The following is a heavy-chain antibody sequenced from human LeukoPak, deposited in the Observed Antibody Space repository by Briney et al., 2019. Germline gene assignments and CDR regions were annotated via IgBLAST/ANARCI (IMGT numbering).Heavy chain of an antibody. V-gene: IGHV4-34*01. Sequence: SETLSLTCAVYGGSFSGYYWSWIRQPPGKGLEWIGEINHSGSTNYNPSLKSRVTISVDTSKNQFSLKLSSVTAADTAVYYCARSRGYYDSSGPIDYWGQGTLVTVSS. J-gene: IGHJ4*02. CDR1: GGSFSGYY. CDR3: ARSRGYYDSSGPIDY. CDR2: INHSGST. D-gene: IGHD3-22*01.